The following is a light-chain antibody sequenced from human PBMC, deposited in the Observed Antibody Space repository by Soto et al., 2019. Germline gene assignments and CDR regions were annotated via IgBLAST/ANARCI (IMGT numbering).Light chain of an antibody. CDR2: GAS. J-gene: IGKJ1*01. CDR1: QSVSSSY. V-gene: IGKV3-20*01. Sequence: EIVLTQSPGTLSLSPGERATLSCRASQSVSSSYLAWYQQKPGQAPRLLIYGASSRATGIPDRFSGSGSGTAFTLIISRLEPEDVAVYYCQQYGSSPRTFGQGTKVEIK. CDR3: QQYGSSPRT.